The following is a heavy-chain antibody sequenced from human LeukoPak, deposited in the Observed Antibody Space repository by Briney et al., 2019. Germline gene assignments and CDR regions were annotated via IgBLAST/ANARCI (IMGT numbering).Heavy chain of an antibody. J-gene: IGHJ2*01. CDR2: ISSTSSTI. CDR1: GFTFSSCG. V-gene: IGHV3-48*02. Sequence: PGWCLRLFCAASGFTFSSCGMKWVRRAPGQGLEWVSYISSTSSTIYYADSVKGRFTTSRDNAKNSLYLQMHSLRDGDTAVYYCATGGYFDLWGRGTLVTVSS. CDR3: ATGGYFDL.